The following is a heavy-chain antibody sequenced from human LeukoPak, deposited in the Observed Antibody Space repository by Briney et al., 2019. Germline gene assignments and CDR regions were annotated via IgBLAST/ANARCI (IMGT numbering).Heavy chain of an antibody. V-gene: IGHV1-8*01. Sequence: ASVKVSCKASGYTFTSYDINWVRQATGQGLEWMGWMNPNSGNTGYAQKLQGRVTMTTDTSTSTAYMELRSLRSDDTAVYYCARVSSIAARPRLGYYYGMDVWGQGTTVTVSS. CDR3: ARVSSIAARPRLGYYYGMDV. CDR1: GYTFTSYD. J-gene: IGHJ6*02. D-gene: IGHD6-6*01. CDR2: MNPNSGNT.